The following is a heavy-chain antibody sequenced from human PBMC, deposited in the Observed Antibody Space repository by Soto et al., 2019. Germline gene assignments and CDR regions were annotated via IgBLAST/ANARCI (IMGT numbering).Heavy chain of an antibody. CDR2: IYYSGST. D-gene: IGHD5-12*01. J-gene: IGHJ4*02. CDR1: GGSISNYY. Sequence: SETLSLTCTVSGGSISNYYWSWIRQPPGKGLEWIGYIYYSGSTNYNPSLKSRVSISLDTSKNQFSLILTSVTAADTAVYYCARFVRRDGYFYNDYWAQGTLVTVSS. V-gene: IGHV4-59*01. CDR3: ARFVRRDGYFYNDY.